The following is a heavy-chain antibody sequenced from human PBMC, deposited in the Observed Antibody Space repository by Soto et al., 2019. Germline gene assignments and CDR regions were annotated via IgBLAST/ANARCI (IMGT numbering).Heavy chain of an antibody. V-gene: IGHV3-21*01. CDR1: GFTFSSYN. Sequence: EVQLVESGGGLVKPGGSLRLSCAATGFTFSSYNMNWVRQAPGKGLEWVSSISSSSSYIYYADSVKGRFTISRDNAKNSLYLQMNSLRAEDTAVYYCAGGTPLGLGYCSSTSCYGSDYWGQGTLVTVSS. CDR2: ISSSSSYI. D-gene: IGHD2-2*01. CDR3: AGGTPLGLGYCSSTSCYGSDY. J-gene: IGHJ4*02.